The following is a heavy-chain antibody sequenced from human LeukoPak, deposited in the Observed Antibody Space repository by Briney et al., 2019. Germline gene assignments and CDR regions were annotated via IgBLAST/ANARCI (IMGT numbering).Heavy chain of an antibody. Sequence: GSLRLSCAASGFTFRSYWMHWVRQAPGKGLVWVSRIYTDLFGVSSTSYADVVKGRFTISRDNAKNTLYLQMNSLSAEDTAMYYCARDWAEYSTSSAYIGTLNYWGQGTLVTVSS. V-gene: IGHV3-74*01. CDR3: ARDWAEYSTSSAYIGTLNY. CDR1: GFTFRSYW. CDR2: IYTDLFGVSST. D-gene: IGHD6-6*01. J-gene: IGHJ4*02.